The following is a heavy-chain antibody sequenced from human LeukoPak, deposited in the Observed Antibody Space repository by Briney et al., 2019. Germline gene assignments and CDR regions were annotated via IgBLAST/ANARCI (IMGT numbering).Heavy chain of an antibody. Sequence: ASVKVSCKASGYTFTSYGISWVRQARGQGLEWMGWISAYNGNTNYAQKLQGRVTMTTDTSTSTAYMELRSLRSDDTAVYYCARDLNQGIYDSSYHDYWGQGTLVTVSS. CDR2: ISAYNGNT. V-gene: IGHV1-18*01. J-gene: IGHJ4*02. CDR1: GYTFTSYG. CDR3: ARDLNQGIYDSSYHDY. D-gene: IGHD3-22*01.